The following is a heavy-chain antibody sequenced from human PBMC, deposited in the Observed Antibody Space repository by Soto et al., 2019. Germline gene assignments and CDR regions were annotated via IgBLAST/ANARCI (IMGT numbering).Heavy chain of an antibody. Sequence: SETLSLTCAVSGGSISSSNWWSWVRQPPGKGLEWIGEIYHSGSTNYNPSLKSRVTISVDKSKNQFSLKLSSVTAADTAVYYCARDQVTMVRGVIYYYYGMDVWGQGTTVTVSS. V-gene: IGHV4-4*02. J-gene: IGHJ6*02. CDR2: IYHSGST. D-gene: IGHD3-10*01. CDR1: GGSISSSNW. CDR3: ARDQVTMVRGVIYYYYGMDV.